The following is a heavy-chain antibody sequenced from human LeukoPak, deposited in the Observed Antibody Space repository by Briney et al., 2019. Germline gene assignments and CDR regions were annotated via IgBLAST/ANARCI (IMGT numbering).Heavy chain of an antibody. V-gene: IGHV3-48*04. CDR2: ISSDSSTI. J-gene: IGHJ4*02. CDR3: ARVEGSCTINSCYLRSPFFDY. Sequence: GGSLRLSCAASGFTFSSYGMNWVRQAPGKGLEWISYISSDSSTIYYADSVKGRFTISRDNAKNSLYLQMNSLRAEDTAVYYCARVEGSCTINSCYLRSPFFDYWGRGILVTVSS. CDR1: GFTFSSYG. D-gene: IGHD2-2*01.